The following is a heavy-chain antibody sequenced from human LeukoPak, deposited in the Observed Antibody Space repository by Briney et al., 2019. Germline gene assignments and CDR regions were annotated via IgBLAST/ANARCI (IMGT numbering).Heavy chain of an antibody. J-gene: IGHJ3*02. Sequence: PSQTLSLTCSVSGGSVSSGGYYWNWFRQHPGKDLDWIGYIHNSDNTYFNPSLKSRVTISVDTSKNQFPLRLSSVTAADTAVYYCARVNPVVLPAATVSAFDIWGQGTMVTVSS. CDR3: ARVNPVVLPAATVSAFDI. CDR2: IHNSDNT. V-gene: IGHV4-31*03. CDR1: GGSVSSGGYY. D-gene: IGHD2-2*01.